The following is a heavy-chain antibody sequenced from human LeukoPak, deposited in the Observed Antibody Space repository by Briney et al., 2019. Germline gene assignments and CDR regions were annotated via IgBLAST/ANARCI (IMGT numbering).Heavy chain of an antibody. D-gene: IGHD3-3*01. CDR3: AKDGADYDSDYFDY. CDR2: ISSSSSSI. V-gene: IGHV3-48*01. Sequence: GGSLRLSCAASGFTFNSYSMTWVRQAPGKGLEWVAYISSSSSSIYYADSVRGRFTISRDNSKNTLYLQINSLRAEDTAVYYCAKDGADYDSDYFDYWGQGTLVTVSS. CDR1: GFTFNSYS. J-gene: IGHJ4*02.